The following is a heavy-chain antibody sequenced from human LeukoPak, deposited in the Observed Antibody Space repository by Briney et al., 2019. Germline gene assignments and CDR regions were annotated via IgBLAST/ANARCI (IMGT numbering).Heavy chain of an antibody. CDR1: GVSSSSSY. CDR3: ARHRFASPLDS. Sequence: SETLSLTCTVSGVSSSSSYWSWIRQPPGKGLEWIGYIFYTGDSNHNPSFTSRVSVSLDTSKDQISLKLSSVTAADTAVYYCARHRFASPLDSWGQGTLVTVSS. J-gene: IGHJ4*02. CDR2: IFYTGDS. D-gene: IGHD2-21*01. V-gene: IGHV4-59*08.